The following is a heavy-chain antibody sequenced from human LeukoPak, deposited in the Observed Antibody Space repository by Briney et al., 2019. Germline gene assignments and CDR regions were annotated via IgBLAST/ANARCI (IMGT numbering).Heavy chain of an antibody. CDR2: ISANNGDT. J-gene: IGHJ5*02. Sequence: ASVKVSCKASGYTFTYYGISWVRQAPGQGLEWMAWISANNGDTRYAQKFQGRVILTTDTSTTTAYMELRNLRSDDTAVYYCARDACVSCGGDCCHDPWGQGTLVTVSS. CDR1: GYTFTYYG. V-gene: IGHV1-18*01. D-gene: IGHD2-21*02. CDR3: ARDACVSCGGDCCHDP.